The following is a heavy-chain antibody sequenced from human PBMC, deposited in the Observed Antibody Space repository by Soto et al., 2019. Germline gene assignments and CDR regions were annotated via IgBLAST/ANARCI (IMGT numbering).Heavy chain of an antibody. Sequence: EVQLLESGGGLVQPGGSLRLSCAASVFTFTNYAMTWVRQAPGKGLEWVSISSGSGSGGSTNYADSVKGRFTISRDNSKITLYLQMNSLIVEDTAVYYCAKDRDDYRNYVFDYWGQGTLGSVSS. CDR2: SSGSGSGGST. CDR1: VFTFTNYA. CDR3: AKDRDDYRNYVFDY. J-gene: IGHJ4*02. D-gene: IGHD4-4*01. V-gene: IGHV3-23*01.